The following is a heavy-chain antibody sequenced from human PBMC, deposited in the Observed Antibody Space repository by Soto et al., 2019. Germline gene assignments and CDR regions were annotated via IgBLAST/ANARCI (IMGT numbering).Heavy chain of an antibody. D-gene: IGHD2-15*01. CDR1: GGTFSSYA. CDR3: ARAHWEVVVAANRDAFDI. V-gene: IGHV1-69*01. J-gene: IGHJ3*02. Sequence: QVQLVQSGAEVKKPGSSVKVSCKASGGTFSSYAISWVRQAPGQGLEWMGGIIPIFGTANYAQKFQGRVTDAADESTSTAYMELSSLRSEDTAVYYCARAHWEVVVAANRDAFDIWGQGTMVTVSS. CDR2: IIPIFGTA.